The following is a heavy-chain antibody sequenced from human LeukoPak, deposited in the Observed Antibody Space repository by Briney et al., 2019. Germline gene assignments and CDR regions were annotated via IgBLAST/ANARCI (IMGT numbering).Heavy chain of an antibody. J-gene: IGHJ3*02. Sequence: ASVKVSCKASGYTFTSYGISWVRQAPGQGLEWMGWISAYNGNTNYAQKLQGRVTMTTDTSTSTAYMELRSLRSDDTAVYYCARVGYDILTGHPTDAFDIWGQGTMATVSS. CDR3: ARVGYDILTGHPTDAFDI. CDR2: ISAYNGNT. CDR1: GYTFTSYG. D-gene: IGHD3-9*01. V-gene: IGHV1-18*01.